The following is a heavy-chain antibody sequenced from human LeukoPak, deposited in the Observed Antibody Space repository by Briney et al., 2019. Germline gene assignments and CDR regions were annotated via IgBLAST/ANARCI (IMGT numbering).Heavy chain of an antibody. J-gene: IGHJ4*02. D-gene: IGHD3-10*01. CDR1: GYTFTSYG. CDR2: ISGYNGKT. CDR3: ARDAREVLFWFGEFFL. V-gene: IGHV1-18*01. Sequence: ASVKVSCKASGYTFTSYGINWVRQAPGQGLEWMGWISGYNGKTKYAPKIQGRVTMTIHTSTSTAYMELRSVRADDTAVYYCARDAREVLFWFGEFFLWGQGTLVTVSS.